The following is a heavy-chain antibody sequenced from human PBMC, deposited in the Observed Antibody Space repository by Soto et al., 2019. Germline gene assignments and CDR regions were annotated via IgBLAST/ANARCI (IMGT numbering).Heavy chain of an antibody. J-gene: IGHJ5*02. CDR1: GYSFSTYW. V-gene: IGHV5-51*01. D-gene: IGHD3-10*01. CDR3: ARMPRGFGEPNWFDP. CDR2: IYPDDSDT. Sequence: PGEYLKISCKGSGYSFSTYWLGWVRQMPGKGLEWIGIIYPDDSDTIYNPSFQGQVTISADKSITTAYLQWRSLKPSDSAIYYCARMPRGFGEPNWFDPWGHGTLVTVSS.